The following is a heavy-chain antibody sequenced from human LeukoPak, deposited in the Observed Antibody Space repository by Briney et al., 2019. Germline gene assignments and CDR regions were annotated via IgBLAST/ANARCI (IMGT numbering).Heavy chain of an antibody. Sequence: LETLSLTRTLSVGSLSSSSYYCGWIRQPPRKGLGWIGRIYLSGSTYYNPSHKSRVTIALDTSKNQFSLRLSSVTAADTAVYYCASVVPAAKLVYWGQGTLVTVSS. V-gene: IGHV4-39*01. CDR3: ASVVPAAKLVY. D-gene: IGHD2-2*01. CDR2: IYLSGST. J-gene: IGHJ4*02. CDR1: VGSLSSSSYY.